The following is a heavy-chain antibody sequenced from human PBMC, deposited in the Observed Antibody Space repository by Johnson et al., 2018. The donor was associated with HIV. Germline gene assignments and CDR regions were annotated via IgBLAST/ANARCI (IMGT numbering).Heavy chain of an antibody. V-gene: IGHV3-NL1*01. CDR3: AKDIYGYDAFDI. J-gene: IGHJ3*02. CDR2: IYSGGNT. Sequence: QMQLVESGGGVVQPGRSPRLSCAASGFTFSSYAMHWVRQAPGKGLEWVSVIYSGGNTYYADSVRGRFTISRDNSKNTLYLQMNSLRVEDTAIYYCAKDIYGYDAFDIWGQGTMVTVSS. CDR1: GFTFSSYA. D-gene: IGHD5-24*01.